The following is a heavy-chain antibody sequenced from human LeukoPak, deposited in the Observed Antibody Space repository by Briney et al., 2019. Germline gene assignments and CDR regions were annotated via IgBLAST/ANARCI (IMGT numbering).Heavy chain of an antibody. CDR1: GFTVSSNY. CDR3: ARPGTYYDFWSGYYDY. D-gene: IGHD3-3*01. J-gene: IGHJ4*02. CDR2: IYSGGST. V-gene: IGHV3-53*01. Sequence: GGSLRLSCAASGFTVSSNYMSWVRQAPGKGLEWVSVIYSGGSTYYADSVKGRFTIPRDNSKNTLYLQMNSLRAEDTAVYYCARPGTYYDFWSGYYDYWGQGTLVTVSS.